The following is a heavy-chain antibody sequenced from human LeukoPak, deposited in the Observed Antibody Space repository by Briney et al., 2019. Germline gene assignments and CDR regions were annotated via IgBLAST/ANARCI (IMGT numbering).Heavy chain of an antibody. D-gene: IGHD2-15*01. Sequence: GGSLRLSCAASGFTFSSYAMSWVRQAPGKGLEWVSAISGSGGSTYYADSVKGRFTISRDNAKNTLYLQMNSLRAEDTAVYYCASRDQSCSGGSCYPIDYWGQGTLVTVSS. CDR1: GFTFSSYA. CDR3: ASRDQSCSGGSCYPIDY. J-gene: IGHJ4*02. V-gene: IGHV3-23*01. CDR2: ISGSGGST.